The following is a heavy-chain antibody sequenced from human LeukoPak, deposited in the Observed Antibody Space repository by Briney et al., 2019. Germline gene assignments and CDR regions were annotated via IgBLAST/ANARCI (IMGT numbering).Heavy chain of an antibody. J-gene: IGHJ4*02. CDR1: GGSISSGGYS. D-gene: IGHD4-17*01. Sequence: SQTLSLTCAVSGGSISSGGYSWSWIRQPPGKGLEWIGYIYHSGSTYYNPSLKSRVTISVDRSKNQFSLKLSSVTAADTAVYYCARGVLSYGDYERGHFDYWGQGTLVTVSS. CDR2: IYHSGST. CDR3: ARGVLSYGDYERGHFDY. V-gene: IGHV4-30-2*01.